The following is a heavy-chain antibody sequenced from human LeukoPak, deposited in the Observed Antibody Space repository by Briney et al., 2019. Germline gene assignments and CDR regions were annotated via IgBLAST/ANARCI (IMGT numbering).Heavy chain of an antibody. V-gene: IGHV3-21*01. CDR2: ISSTSSYI. CDR3: ARGQSRYFDWYLGFFDY. D-gene: IGHD3-9*01. Sequence: GGSLRLSCAASGFTFSSYVNWVCQAPGKGLEWVSSISSTSSYIYYADSVKGRFTISRDNAKNSLYLQMNSLRADDTAVYYCARGQSRYFDWYLGFFDYWGRGTLVTVSS. CDR1: GFTFSSYV. J-gene: IGHJ4*02.